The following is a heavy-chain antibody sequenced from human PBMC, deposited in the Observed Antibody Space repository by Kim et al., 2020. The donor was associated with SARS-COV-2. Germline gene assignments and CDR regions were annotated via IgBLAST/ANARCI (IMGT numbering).Heavy chain of an antibody. V-gene: IGHV3-23*01. Sequence: GGSLRLSCAASGFTFSSYAMSWVRQAPGKGLEWVSAISGSGGSTYYADSVKGRFTISRDNSKNTLYLQMNSLRAEDTAVYYCAKVRSDYDFWSGYPFHYYFDYWGQGTLVTVSS. CDR1: GFTFSSYA. CDR3: AKVRSDYDFWSGYPFHYYFDY. D-gene: IGHD3-3*01. J-gene: IGHJ4*02. CDR2: ISGSGGST.